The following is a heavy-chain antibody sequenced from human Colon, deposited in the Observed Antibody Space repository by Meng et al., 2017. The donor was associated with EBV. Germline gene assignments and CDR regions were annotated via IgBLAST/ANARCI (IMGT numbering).Heavy chain of an antibody. CDR3: ARTAICIGGSCTTWDY. J-gene: IGHJ4*02. V-gene: IGHV4-4*03. D-gene: IGHD2-15*01. CDR2: IHHNGNT. Sequence: QGQLQEPGPGMVKPPETLSPTCAVSGDSLSSANGWSWVRQPPGKGLEWIGEIHHNGNTNYNPSLKSRVTISVDKSKNQFVLKVTSVTAADTAVYYCARTAICIGGSCTTWDYWGQGALVTVSS. CDR1: GDSLSSANG.